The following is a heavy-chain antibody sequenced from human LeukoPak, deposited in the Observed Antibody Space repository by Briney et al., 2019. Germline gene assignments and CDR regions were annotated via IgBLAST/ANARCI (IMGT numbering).Heavy chain of an antibody. Sequence: GGSLRLSCAASGFIFSIYGMHWVRQAPGKGLEWVTVISYDGRDKKYADSVKGRFSISRDNSKNTLYLQVDSLRSEDTAVYYCAKDSGNHANYYFDHWGQGTLVTVSS. CDR2: ISYDGRDK. CDR3: AKDSGNHANYYFDH. J-gene: IGHJ4*02. D-gene: IGHD1-26*01. V-gene: IGHV3-30*18. CDR1: GFIFSIYG.